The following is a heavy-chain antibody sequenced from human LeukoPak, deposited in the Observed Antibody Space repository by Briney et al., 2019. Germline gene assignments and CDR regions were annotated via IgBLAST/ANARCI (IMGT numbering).Heavy chain of an antibody. J-gene: IGHJ4*02. D-gene: IGHD5-12*01. CDR2: ISYGGRIV. CDR3: ARDFNYSGYEDY. CDR1: GISISDNY. V-gene: IGHV3-11*04. Sequence: GGSLRLSCEASGISISDNYMSWIRQAPGKGLEWVSYISYGGRIVYSADSVKGRFTISRDNAKNSVYLQMNSLRAEDTAVYYCARDFNYSGYEDYWGQGTLVTVSS.